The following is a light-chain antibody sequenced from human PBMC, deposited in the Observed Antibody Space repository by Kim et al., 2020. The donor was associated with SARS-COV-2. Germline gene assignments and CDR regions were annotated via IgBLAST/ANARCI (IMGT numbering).Light chain of an antibody. V-gene: IGKV1-27*01. Sequence: SAFVGDRVTTTCRASQGISSYLAWYQQKPGKVPKLLIYVASTLQSGVPSRFSGSGSGTDFTLTISSLQPEDVATYYCQKYDSAPWTFGQGTKLEI. CDR1: QGISSY. J-gene: IGKJ1*01. CDR3: QKYDSAPWT. CDR2: VAS.